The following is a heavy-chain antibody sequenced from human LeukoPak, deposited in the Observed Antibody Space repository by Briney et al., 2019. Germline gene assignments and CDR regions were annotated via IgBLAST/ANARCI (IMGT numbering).Heavy chain of an antibody. J-gene: IGHJ4*02. CDR1: CASISGGTYY. CDR3: ARRGGSGRAFDY. D-gene: IGHD1-26*01. V-gene: IGHV4-39*01. Sequence: PSETLSLTCSISCASISGGTYYWGWIRQPPGKGLEWIGSIYYTGSTYDNPSLKSRVTISVDTSKNQFSLKLSSVTAADTAVYYCARRGGSGRAFDYWGQGTLVTVSS. CDR2: IYYTGST.